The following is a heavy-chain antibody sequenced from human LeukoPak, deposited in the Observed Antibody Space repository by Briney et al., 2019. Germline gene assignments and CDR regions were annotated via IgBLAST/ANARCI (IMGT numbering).Heavy chain of an antibody. CDR3: ARGDVKGNYWSTRLFDS. V-gene: IGHV4-34*01. Sequence: SETLSLTCAASGGSFSGYSWSWIRQPPGEGLEWIAEINHSGSTNYNPALKGRVSIAADTSKNQFSLKLNSVTAADTTIYYCARGDVKGNYWSTRLFDSWGQGTLVTVSS. CDR2: INHSGST. J-gene: IGHJ4*02. D-gene: IGHD4-11*01. CDR1: GGSFSGYS.